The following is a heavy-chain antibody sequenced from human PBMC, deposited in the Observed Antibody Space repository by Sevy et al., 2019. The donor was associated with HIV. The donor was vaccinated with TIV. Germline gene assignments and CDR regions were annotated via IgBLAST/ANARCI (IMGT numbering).Heavy chain of an antibody. D-gene: IGHD6-13*01. V-gene: IGHV3-49*04. J-gene: IGHJ4*02. CDR3: TRWKAAQSIFDY. CDR1: GFTFGDYC. Sequence: GGSLRLSCTASGFTFGDYCMSWVRQAPGKGLEWVAFLKSDVYGGTVDDAAAVRCRIVSSSYDSKTIPYLQMNDVKAEDAGVYYCTRWKAAQSIFDYWGQGALVTVSS. CDR2: LKSDVYGGTV.